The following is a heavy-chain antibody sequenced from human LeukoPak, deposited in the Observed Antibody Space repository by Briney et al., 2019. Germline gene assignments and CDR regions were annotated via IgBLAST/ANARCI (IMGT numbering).Heavy chain of an antibody. Sequence: PGGSLRLSCATSGFTFSSYPMSWVRQAPGRGLEWVSVIRGNSGATYYADSVKGRFTISRDNAKNTVYLQMNSLRAEDTAVYYCAELGITMIGGVWGKGTTVTISS. CDR2: IRGNSGAT. CDR1: GFTFSSYP. V-gene: IGHV3-23*01. D-gene: IGHD3-10*02. CDR3: AELGITMIGGV. J-gene: IGHJ6*04.